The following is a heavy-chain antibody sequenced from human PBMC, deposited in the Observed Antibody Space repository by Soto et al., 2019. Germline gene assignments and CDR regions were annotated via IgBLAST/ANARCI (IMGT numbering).Heavy chain of an antibody. CDR1: GYSISSSNW. CDR3: ARRQTHGPIDS. D-gene: IGHD4-17*01. J-gene: IGHJ4*02. Sequence: QVQLQESGPGLVKPSDTLSLTCAVSGYSISSSNWWGWIRQPPGKGLEWIGYIYYSGTTYYNPSLKRPFTMSVDSYKNQVSLHLTSVTAVAPGVYSCARRQTHGPIDSWGQGTLVTVSS. V-gene: IGHV4-28*01. CDR2: IYYSGTT.